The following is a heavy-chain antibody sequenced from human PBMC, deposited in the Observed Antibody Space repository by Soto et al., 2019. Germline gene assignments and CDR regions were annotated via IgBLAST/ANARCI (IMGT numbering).Heavy chain of an antibody. CDR2: ISSSGSTI. CDR1: RFTFSDYY. CDR3: PRDTLQYRYGMDV. J-gene: IGHJ6*02. Sequence: PGGSLRLSCAASRFTFSDYYTSWIRQAPGKGLEWVSYISSSGSTIYYAGSVKGRFTISRDNAKNSLYLQMNSLRAEDTAVYYWPRDTLQYRYGMDVWGQGTTGTVSS. V-gene: IGHV3-11*01. D-gene: IGHD4-4*01.